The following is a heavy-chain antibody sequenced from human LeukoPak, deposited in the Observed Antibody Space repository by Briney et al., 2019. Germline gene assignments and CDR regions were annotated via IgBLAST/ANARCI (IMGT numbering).Heavy chain of an antibody. CDR2: IYPGDSST. CDR1: GYTFTTYC. Sequence: GESMKISCKGSGYTFTTYCIAWLRQMPGKGLEWVGVIYPGDSSTKYSPSFQGQVTISADKSISTAYLQWSSLKASDTAIYYCARLPLYGSGTFDYWGQGTLVTVSS. CDR3: ARLPLYGSGTFDY. J-gene: IGHJ4*02. D-gene: IGHD3-10*01. V-gene: IGHV5-51*01.